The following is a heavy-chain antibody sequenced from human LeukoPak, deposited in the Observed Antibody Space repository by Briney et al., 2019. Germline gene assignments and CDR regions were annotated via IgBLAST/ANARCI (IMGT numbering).Heavy chain of an antibody. Sequence: SQTLSLTCAISGDSVSSNSAAWNWIRQSPSRGLELLGRTYYRSKWYNDYAVSVTSRITINPDTSKNQCSLLLNSVTPEDTPVYYCARDEQCLVYFGYWGQGTLVTVSS. V-gene: IGHV6-1*01. D-gene: IGHD6-19*01. CDR2: TYYRSKWYN. CDR3: ARDEQCLVYFGY. J-gene: IGHJ4*02. CDR1: GDSVSSNSAA.